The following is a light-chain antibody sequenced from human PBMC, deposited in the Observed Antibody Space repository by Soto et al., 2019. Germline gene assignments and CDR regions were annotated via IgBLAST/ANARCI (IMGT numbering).Light chain of an antibody. CDR2: GAS. V-gene: IGKV3-15*01. Sequence: EIVMTQSPATLSVSPGERATLSCRASQSVRNNLAWYQQKPGQAPRLLISGASTRATGIPARFSGSGSGTEFTLTISSLQSEDFAVYYCQQYNDGPPMTFGQGTRLEIK. J-gene: IGKJ5*01. CDR1: QSVRNN. CDR3: QQYNDGPPMT.